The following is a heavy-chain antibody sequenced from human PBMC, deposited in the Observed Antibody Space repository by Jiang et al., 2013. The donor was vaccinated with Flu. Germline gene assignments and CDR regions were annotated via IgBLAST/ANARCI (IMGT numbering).Heavy chain of an antibody. Sequence: GSGLVKPSEILSLTCTVSGGSIRSYYWSWIRQPPGKGLEWIGFVNYNGSINYNLSLKSRVSISIDTSRNQFSLTLSSVTAADTALYYCARDDGYSDPNWYFDRWGRGTLVTVSS. J-gene: IGHJ2*01. CDR2: VNYNGSI. CDR1: GGSIRSYY. V-gene: IGHV4-59*01. CDR3: ARDDGYSDPNWYFDR. D-gene: IGHD5-18*01.